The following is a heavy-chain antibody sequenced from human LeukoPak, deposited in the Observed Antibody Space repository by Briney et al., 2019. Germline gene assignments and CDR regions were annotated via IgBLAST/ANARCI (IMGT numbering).Heavy chain of an antibody. V-gene: IGHV3-7*03. Sequence: GGSLRLSCAASGLTFSSYWMSWVRQAPGKGLEWVANIKQDGSEKYYVDSVKGRFTISRDNAKNSLYLQMNSLRAEDTAVYYCARGLRWNYVGLFYYYYYGMDVWGQGTTVTVSS. D-gene: IGHD1-7*01. CDR2: IKQDGSEK. J-gene: IGHJ6*02. CDR1: GLTFSSYW. CDR3: ARGLRWNYVGLFYYYYYGMDV.